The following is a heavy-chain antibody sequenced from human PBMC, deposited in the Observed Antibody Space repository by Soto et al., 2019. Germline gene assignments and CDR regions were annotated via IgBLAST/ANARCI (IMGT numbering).Heavy chain of an antibody. J-gene: IGHJ4*02. Sequence: EVPLAESGGGLVQPGGSLRLSCEASGFTFSTFWMHWVRQAPGKGLVWVSRINSDGSSTNYADSVKGRVTISRDNAKNTLYLQLNSLRPEDTAVYYCARDFEYWGQGTLVTVSS. V-gene: IGHV3-74*01. CDR2: INSDGSST. CDR3: ARDFEY. CDR1: GFTFSTFW.